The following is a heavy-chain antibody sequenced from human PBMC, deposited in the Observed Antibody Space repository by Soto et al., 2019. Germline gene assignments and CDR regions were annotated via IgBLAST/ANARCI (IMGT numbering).Heavy chain of an antibody. D-gene: IGHD3-3*01. CDR2: ISYDGSNK. J-gene: IGHJ6*02. Sequence: GGSLRLSCAASGFTFSSYAMHWVRQAPGKGLEWVAVISYDGSNKYYADSVKGRFTISRDNSKNTLYLQMNSLRAEDTAVYYCARDPYDFWSGYYGHYYYYGMDVWGQGTTVTVSS. CDR3: ARDPYDFWSGYYGHYYYYGMDV. V-gene: IGHV3-30-3*01. CDR1: GFTFSSYA.